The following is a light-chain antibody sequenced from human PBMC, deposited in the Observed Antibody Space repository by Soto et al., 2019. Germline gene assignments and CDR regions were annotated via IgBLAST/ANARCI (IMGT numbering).Light chain of an antibody. CDR1: QDLSND. V-gene: IGKV1-33*01. J-gene: IGKJ2*01. CDR2: GAS. Sequence: DIQMTQSPSSLSASVGDRVTVTCQASQDLSNDLNWYQQKPGKAPKLLIYGASNLETGVPSRFSGSGSGTDFTFTISSLQPEDLATYYCQQYHDLPYTFGQGTKRAIK. CDR3: QQYHDLPYT.